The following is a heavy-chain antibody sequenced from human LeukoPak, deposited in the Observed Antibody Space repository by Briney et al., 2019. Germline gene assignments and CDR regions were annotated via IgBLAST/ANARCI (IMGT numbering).Heavy chain of an antibody. CDR3: AKDKSSTVTRGFDY. D-gene: IGHD4-17*01. CDR2: ISWNSGSI. V-gene: IGHV3-9*01. J-gene: IGHJ4*02. Sequence: GRSLRLSCSASGFTFDDYAMHWVRQAPGKGLEWVSGISWNSGSIGYADSVKGRFTISRDNAKNSLYLQMNSLRAEDTALYYCAKDKSSTVTRGFDYWGQGTLVTVSS. CDR1: GFTFDDYA.